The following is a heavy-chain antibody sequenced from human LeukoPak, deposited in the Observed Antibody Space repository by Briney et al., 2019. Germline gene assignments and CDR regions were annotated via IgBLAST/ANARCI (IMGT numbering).Heavy chain of an antibody. D-gene: IGHD3-3*01. CDR1: GFTFSSYG. V-gene: IGHV3-30*02. J-gene: IGHJ6*03. CDR3: ARDAFQKYYDFWSGYSGYYYYYYMDV. Sequence: GGSLRLSCAASGFTFSSYGMHWVRQAPGKGLEWVAFIRYDGSNKYYADSVKGRFTISRDNSKNTLYLQMNSLRAEDTAVYYCARDAFQKYYDFWSGYSGYYYYYYMDVWGKGTTVTVSS. CDR2: IRYDGSNK.